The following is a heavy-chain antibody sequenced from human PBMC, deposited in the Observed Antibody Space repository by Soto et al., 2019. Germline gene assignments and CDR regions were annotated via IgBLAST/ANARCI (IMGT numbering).Heavy chain of an antibody. D-gene: IGHD5-12*01. Sequence: EVQLVESGGDWVQPGRSLRLSCAGSGFAFGDSAMHWVRQAPGKGLEWVAGISWNSGAKGYADSVKGRFTISRDNAKKSLYLQMNTLRPEDTALYYCAKAPYAGYFYDFDSWGQGTLVTVSS. V-gene: IGHV3-9*01. CDR1: GFAFGDSA. CDR3: AKAPYAGYFYDFDS. CDR2: ISWNSGAK. J-gene: IGHJ4*02.